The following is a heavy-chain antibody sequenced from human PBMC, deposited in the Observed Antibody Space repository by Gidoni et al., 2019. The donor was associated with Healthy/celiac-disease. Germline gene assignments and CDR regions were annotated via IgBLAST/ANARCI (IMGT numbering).Heavy chain of an antibody. V-gene: IGHV4-39*01. CDR2: IYYSGST. D-gene: IGHD3-3*01. CDR1: GGSISSSSYY. Sequence: QLQLQESGPGLVKPSETLSLTCTVSGGSISSSSYYWGWIRQPPGKGLEWIGSIYYSGSTYYNPSLKSRVTISVDTSKNQFSLKLSSVTAADTAVYYCARLDYDFWSGPLHYFDYWGQGTLVTVSS. CDR3: ARLDYDFWSGPLHYFDY. J-gene: IGHJ4*02.